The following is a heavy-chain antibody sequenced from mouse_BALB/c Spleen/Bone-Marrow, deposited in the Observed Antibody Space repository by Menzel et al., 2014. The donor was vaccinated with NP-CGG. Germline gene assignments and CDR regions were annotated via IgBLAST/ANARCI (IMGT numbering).Heavy chain of an antibody. CDR2: INPNNGGT. Sequence: VQLQQSGPELVKPGASVKIPCKASGYTFTDYNMDWAKQSHGKSLEWIGDINPNNGGTIYNQKFKGKATLTVDKSSSTTYMQLRSLTSEDTAVYYCAICYYDSSYAMDYWGQGTSVTVSS. CDR1: GYTFTDYN. V-gene: IGHV1-18*01. D-gene: IGHD1-1*01. CDR3: AICYYDSSYAMDY. J-gene: IGHJ4*01.